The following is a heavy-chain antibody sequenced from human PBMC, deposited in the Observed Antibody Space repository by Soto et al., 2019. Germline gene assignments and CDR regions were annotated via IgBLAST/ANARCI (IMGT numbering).Heavy chain of an antibody. Sequence: SETLSLTCTVSGGSTSSYYWSWIRQPPGKGLEWIGYIYYSGSTNYNPSLKSRVTISVDTSKNQFSLKLSSVTAADTAVYYCARPLFGRGNWFDPWGQGTLVTVSS. CDR2: IYYSGST. CDR3: ARPLFGRGNWFDP. V-gene: IGHV4-59*01. D-gene: IGHD3-10*01. J-gene: IGHJ5*02. CDR1: GGSTSSYY.